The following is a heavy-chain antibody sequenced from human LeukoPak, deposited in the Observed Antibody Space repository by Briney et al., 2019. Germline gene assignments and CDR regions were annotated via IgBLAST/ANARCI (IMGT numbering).Heavy chain of an antibody. CDR2: IYYTGST. J-gene: IGHJ5*02. Sequence: SETLSLTCTVSGGSISSGSSYWSWIRQPPGKGLEWIGDIYYTGSTYYNPSLKSRVTLSVDTSKNQFSLNLESVTAADTAVYYCARRSTGSSLHDPWCQGTLVTVSS. V-gene: IGHV4-39*01. CDR3: ARRSTGSSLHDP. CDR1: GGSISSGSSY. D-gene: IGHD6-6*01.